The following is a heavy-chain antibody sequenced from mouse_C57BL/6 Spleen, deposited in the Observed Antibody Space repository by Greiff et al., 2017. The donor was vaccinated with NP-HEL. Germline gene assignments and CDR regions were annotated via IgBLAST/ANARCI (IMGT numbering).Heavy chain of an antibody. CDR1: GYAFSSYW. D-gene: IGHD1-1*01. J-gene: IGHJ4*01. V-gene: IGHV1-80*01. Sequence: QVQLQQSGAELVKPGASVKISCKASGYAFSSYWMNWVKQRPGQGLEWIGQIYPGDGVTNYNGKFKGKATLTADKSSSTAYMQLSSLTAEDSAVYFCAPSRYGDFDYWGQGTSVTVSS. CDR2: IYPGDGVT. CDR3: APSRYGDFDY.